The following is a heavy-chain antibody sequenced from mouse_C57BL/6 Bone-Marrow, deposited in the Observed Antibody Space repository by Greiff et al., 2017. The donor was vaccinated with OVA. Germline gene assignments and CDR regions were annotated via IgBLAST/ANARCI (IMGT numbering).Heavy chain of an antibody. D-gene: IGHD1-1*01. V-gene: IGHV1-50*01. CDR1: GYTFTSYW. Sequence: QVQLQQPGAELVKPGASVKLSCKASGYTFTSYWMQWVKQRPGQGLEWIGEIDPSDSYTNYNQKFKGKATLTVDTSSSTAYMQLSSLTSEASAVYFCARWVPYYYGSSWYFGVWGTETTVTVSS. CDR3: ARWVPYYYGSSWYFGV. CDR2: IDPSDSYT. J-gene: IGHJ1*03.